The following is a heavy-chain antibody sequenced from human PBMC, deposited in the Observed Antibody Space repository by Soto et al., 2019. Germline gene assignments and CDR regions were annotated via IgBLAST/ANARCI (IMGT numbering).Heavy chain of an antibody. V-gene: IGHV3-30*18. CDR3: AKDKWGFDSYGPRAEYFQH. J-gene: IGHJ1*01. CDR1: GFTFSSYG. CDR2: ISYDGSNK. Sequence: GGSLRLSCAASGFTFSSYGMHWVRQAPGKGLEWVAVISYDGSNKYYADSVKGRFTISRDNSKNTLYLQMNSLRAEDTAVYYCAKDKWGFDSYGPRAEYFQHWGQGTLVTVSS. D-gene: IGHD5-18*01.